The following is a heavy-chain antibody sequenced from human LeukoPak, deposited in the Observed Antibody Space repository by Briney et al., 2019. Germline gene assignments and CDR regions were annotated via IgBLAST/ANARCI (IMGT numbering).Heavy chain of an antibody. CDR1: GDNVSSNSAA. V-gene: IGHV6-1*01. CDR2: TYYRSKWYN. J-gene: IGHJ6*02. CDR3: ARSGANYYDSSGYFPYYYYGMDV. Sequence: SQTLSLTCAISGDNVSSNSAAWNWIRQSPSRGLEWLGRTYYRSKWYNDYAVSVKSRITINPDTSKNQFSLQLNSVTPEDTAVYYCARSGANYYDSSGYFPYYYYGMDVWGQGTTVTVSS. D-gene: IGHD3-22*01.